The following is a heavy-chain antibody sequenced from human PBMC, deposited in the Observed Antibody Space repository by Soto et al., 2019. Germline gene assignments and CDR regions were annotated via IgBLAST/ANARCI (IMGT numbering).Heavy chain of an antibody. J-gene: IGHJ6*02. Sequence: GGSLRLSCAASGFTFSSYAMHWVRQAPGKGLEWVAVISYDGSNKYYADSVKGRFTISRDNSKNTPYLQMNSLRAEDTAVYYCARDGGNKRIVVLKGVTLNYYYYGMDVWGQGTTVTVSS. CDR3: ARDGGNKRIVVLKGVTLNYYYYGMDV. CDR1: GFTFSSYA. V-gene: IGHV3-30-3*01. CDR2: ISYDGSNK. D-gene: IGHD2-2*01.